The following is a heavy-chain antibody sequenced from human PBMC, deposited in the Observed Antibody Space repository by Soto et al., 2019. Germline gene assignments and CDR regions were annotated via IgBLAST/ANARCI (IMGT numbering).Heavy chain of an antibody. CDR1: GDSISRGDYS. V-gene: IGHV4-30-2*01. CDR2: IYHSGTT. D-gene: IGHD1-7*01. Sequence: QLQLQESGSGLVRPSQTLSLTCAVSGDSISRGDYSWNWIRQPPGKGLEWIGNIYHSGTTSYNPSLTSRLTISVDRSENQFSLRLTSVTAADSAVYYCARLSPTTYYGMDVWGQGTTVTVSS. CDR3: ARLSPTTYYGMDV. J-gene: IGHJ6*02.